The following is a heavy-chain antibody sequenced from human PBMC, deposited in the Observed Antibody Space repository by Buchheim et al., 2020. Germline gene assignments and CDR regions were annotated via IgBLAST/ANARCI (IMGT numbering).Heavy chain of an antibody. V-gene: IGHV4-34*01. CDR2: INHSGTT. Sequence: QVQLQQWGTGLLKPSETLSLTCAVYGGSFSTYYWNWIRQPPGKGLEWIGEINHSGTTNYNPSLKSRVTISVDTSKNQFPLKLSSVTAADTAVYYCAIDGYCSGGSCSYWGQGTL. J-gene: IGHJ4*02. CDR1: GGSFSTYY. CDR3: AIDGYCSGGSCSY. D-gene: IGHD2-15*01.